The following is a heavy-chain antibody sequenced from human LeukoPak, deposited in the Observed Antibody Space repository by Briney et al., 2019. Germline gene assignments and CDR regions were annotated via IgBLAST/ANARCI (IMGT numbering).Heavy chain of an antibody. Sequence: ASVKVSCKASGGTFSSYAISWVRQAPGQGLEWMGRIIPIFGIANYAQKFQGRVTITADKSTSTAYMELSSLRSEDTAVYFCVRGVYGSGSHYFDYWDQGTLVTVSS. CDR1: GGTFSSYA. CDR2: IIPIFGIA. CDR3: VRGVYGSGSHYFDY. V-gene: IGHV1-69*04. J-gene: IGHJ4*02. D-gene: IGHD3-10*01.